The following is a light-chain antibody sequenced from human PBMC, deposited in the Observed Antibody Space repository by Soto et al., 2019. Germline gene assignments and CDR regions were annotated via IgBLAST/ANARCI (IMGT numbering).Light chain of an antibody. CDR2: EVS. CDR3: SSELGDISLV. CDR1: SSDVGGYNY. V-gene: IGLV2-8*01. J-gene: IGLJ1*01. Sequence: QSALTQPPSASGSPGQSVTISCTGTSSDVGGYNYVSWYQQHPGKAPKLMIYEVSKRPSGVPDPFSGSKSGNTASLSVSGLKAEVVADYNGSSELGDISLVFGPGTKVTVL.